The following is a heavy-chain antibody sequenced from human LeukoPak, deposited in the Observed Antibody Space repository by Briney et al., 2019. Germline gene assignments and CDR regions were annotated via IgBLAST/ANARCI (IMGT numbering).Heavy chain of an antibody. J-gene: IGHJ4*02. CDR1: GGSISSGGYS. Sequence: SEILSLTCAVSGGSISSGGYSWSWIRQPPGKGLEWIGYIYHSGSTNYNPSLKSRVTISVDKSKNQFSLKLSSVTAADTAVYYCARATVVVPAAMTDWGQGTLVTVSS. CDR3: ARATVVVPAAMTD. CDR2: IYHSGST. V-gene: IGHV4-30-2*01. D-gene: IGHD2-2*01.